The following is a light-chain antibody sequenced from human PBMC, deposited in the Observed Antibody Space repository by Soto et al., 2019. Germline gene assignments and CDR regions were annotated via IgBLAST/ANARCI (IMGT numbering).Light chain of an antibody. CDR1: QTISSW. CDR3: QHYNSYLIT. Sequence: DIQMTQSPSTLSGSVGDRVTITCRASQTISSWLAWYQQKPGKAPKLLIYKASTLKSGVPSRFSGSGSGTEFTLTISSLQPDDFATYYCQHYNSYLITFGQGTRLEI. CDR2: KAS. V-gene: IGKV1-5*03. J-gene: IGKJ5*01.